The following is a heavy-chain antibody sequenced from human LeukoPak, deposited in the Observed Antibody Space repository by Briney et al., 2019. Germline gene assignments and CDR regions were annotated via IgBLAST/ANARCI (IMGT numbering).Heavy chain of an antibody. J-gene: IGHJ6*03. V-gene: IGHV4-34*01. CDR3: ARGRRAMDV. Sequence: SETLSLTCAVYGGSFSGYYWTWIRQPPGKGLEWIGEINHSGSTNYNPSLKSRVTISVDTSKNQFSLKLSSVTAADTAVYYCARGRRAMDVWGKGTTVTVSS. CDR1: GGSFSGYY. CDR2: INHSGST.